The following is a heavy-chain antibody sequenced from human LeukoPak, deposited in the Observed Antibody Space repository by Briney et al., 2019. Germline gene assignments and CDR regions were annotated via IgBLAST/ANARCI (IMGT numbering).Heavy chain of an antibody. J-gene: IGHJ6*02. CDR1: GGSFSGYY. D-gene: IGHD3-3*01. Sequence: PSETLSLTCAVYGGSFSGYYWSWIRQPPGKGLEWIGEINHSGSTNCNPSLKSRVTISVDTSKNQFSLKLSSVTAADTAVYYCARDHPPFYDFWSGYSTYYGMDVWGQGTTVTVSS. V-gene: IGHV4-34*01. CDR2: INHSGST. CDR3: ARDHPPFYDFWSGYSTYYGMDV.